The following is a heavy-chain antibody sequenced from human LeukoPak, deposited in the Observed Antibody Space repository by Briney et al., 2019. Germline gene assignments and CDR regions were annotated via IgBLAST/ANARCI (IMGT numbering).Heavy chain of an antibody. CDR3: AAFTIGFCGGGTGASMWDYFDY. CDR2: IIPIFGTT. Sequence: ASVKVSCKASGGIYSTDSVSWVRQAPGRGLEWMGGIIPIFGTTNYAQKFQGRVTITADVSSHTAYMELSSLRSEDTAVYYCAAFTIGFCGGGTGASMWDYFDYWGQGTLVTVSS. V-gene: IGHV1-69*13. J-gene: IGHJ4*02. D-gene: IGHD2-15*01. CDR1: GGIYSTDS.